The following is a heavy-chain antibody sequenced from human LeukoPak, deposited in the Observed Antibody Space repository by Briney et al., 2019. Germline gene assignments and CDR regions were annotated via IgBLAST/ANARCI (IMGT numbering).Heavy chain of an antibody. J-gene: IGHJ4*02. D-gene: IGHD6-19*01. CDR3: VRQTSGWYSAFDY. Sequence: PGGSLRLSCAASGFTISNYVMTWVRQAPGKGLEWVSSITGGGGSTYYADSVKGRFTISRDNSKNTLYLQVNSLRAEDTAVYYCVRQTSGWYSAFDYWGQGTLVTVSS. CDR2: ITGGGGST. CDR1: GFTISNYV. V-gene: IGHV3-23*01.